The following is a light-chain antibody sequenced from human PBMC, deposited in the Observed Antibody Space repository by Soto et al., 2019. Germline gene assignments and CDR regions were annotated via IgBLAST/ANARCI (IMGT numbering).Light chain of an antibody. V-gene: IGKV3-15*01. CDR3: HQYSDWPLT. J-gene: IGKJ4*01. CDR2: GAS. Sequence: EIVMTQSPATLSVSPGERATLSCRASQSVNSNLAWYQQKPGQAPRLLIYGASTRSTGIPARFSGSGSGTEFTLTISSLQSEDFAVYYCHQYSDWPLTLGGGTKVEIK. CDR1: QSVNSN.